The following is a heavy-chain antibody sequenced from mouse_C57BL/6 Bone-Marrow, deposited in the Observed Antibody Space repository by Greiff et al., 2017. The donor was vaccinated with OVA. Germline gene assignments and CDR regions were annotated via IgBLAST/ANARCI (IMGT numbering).Heavy chain of an antibody. D-gene: IGHD2-4*01. CDR3: ARGPKVFYYDYDGGGFDY. CDR1: GYTFTEYT. V-gene: IGHV1-62-2*01. J-gene: IGHJ2*01. Sequence: LQQSGAELVKPGASVKLSCKASGYTFTEYTIHWVKQRSGQGLEWIGWFYPGSGSIKYNEKFKDKATLTADKSSSTVYMELSRLTSEDSAVYFCARGPKVFYYDYDGGGFDYWGQGTTLTVSS. CDR2: FYPGSGSI.